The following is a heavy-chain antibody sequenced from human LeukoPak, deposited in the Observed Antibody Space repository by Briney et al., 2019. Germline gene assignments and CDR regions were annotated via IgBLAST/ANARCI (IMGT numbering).Heavy chain of an antibody. D-gene: IGHD2-2*01. J-gene: IGHJ4*02. Sequence: PGGSLRLSCAASRFTFSTYWMHWVRQAPGEGLVWVSRINSDGTGTTYADSVKGRFTISRDNARNTLYLQMNSLRAEDTAVYYCAMEVPAALLDYRGQGTLVTVSS. CDR2: INSDGTGT. CDR3: AMEVPAALLDY. CDR1: RFTFSTYW. V-gene: IGHV3-74*01.